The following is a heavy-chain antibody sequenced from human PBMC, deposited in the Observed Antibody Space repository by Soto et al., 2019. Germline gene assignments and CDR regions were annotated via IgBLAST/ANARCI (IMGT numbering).Heavy chain of an antibody. J-gene: IGHJ4*02. Sequence: WETLSLTCTVSGGSISSSSYYWGWIRQPPGKGLEWIGSIYYSGSTYYNPSLKSRVTISVDTSKNQFSLKLSSVTAADTAVYCCARLSENLDFSSGPTPGASHYWGAVTMVTV. CDR1: GGSISSSSYY. V-gene: IGHV4-39*01. CDR3: ARLSENLDFSSGPTPGASHY. D-gene: IGHD3-3*01. CDR2: IYYSGST.